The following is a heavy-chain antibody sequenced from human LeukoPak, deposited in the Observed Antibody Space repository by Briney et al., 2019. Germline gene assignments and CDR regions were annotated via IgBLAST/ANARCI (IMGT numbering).Heavy chain of an antibody. CDR2: MNPNSGNT. CDR1: GYTFTSYD. V-gene: IGHV1-8*01. Sequence: ASVKVSCKASGYTFTSYDINWVRQATGQGLEWMGWMNPNSGNTGYAQKFQGRVTMTRNTSISTAYMELSSPRSEDTAVYYCARVNEGLAVATNDYWGQGTLVTVSS. D-gene: IGHD6-19*01. CDR3: ARVNEGLAVATNDY. J-gene: IGHJ4*02.